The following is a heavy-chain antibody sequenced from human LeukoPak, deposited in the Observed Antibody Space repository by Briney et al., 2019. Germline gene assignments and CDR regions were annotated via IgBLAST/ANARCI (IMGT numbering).Heavy chain of an antibody. J-gene: IGHJ6*02. CDR3: ARDWFAVADYYYYGMDV. D-gene: IGHD6-19*01. CDR2: ISAYNGNT. Sequence: ASVKVSCKASGYTFTSYDISWVRQAPGQGLEWMGWISAYNGNTNYAQKLQGRVTMTTDTSTSTAYTELRSLRSDDTAVYFCARDWFAVADYYYYGMDVWGQGTTVTVSS. V-gene: IGHV1-18*01. CDR1: GYTFTSYD.